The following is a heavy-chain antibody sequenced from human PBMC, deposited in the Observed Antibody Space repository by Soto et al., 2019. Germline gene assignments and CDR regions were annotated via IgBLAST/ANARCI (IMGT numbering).Heavy chain of an antibody. V-gene: IGHV1-69*02. J-gene: IGHJ3*02. D-gene: IGHD4-17*01. CDR3: ARSDYGDYVNAFDI. CDR1: GGTFSSYT. Sequence: VQLVQSGAEVKKPGSSVKVSCKASGGTFSSYTISWVRQAPGQGLEWMGRIIPILGIANYAQKFQGRVTITADKSTSTAYMERSSLRSEDTAVYYCARSDYGDYVNAFDIWGQGTMVTVSS. CDR2: IIPILGIA.